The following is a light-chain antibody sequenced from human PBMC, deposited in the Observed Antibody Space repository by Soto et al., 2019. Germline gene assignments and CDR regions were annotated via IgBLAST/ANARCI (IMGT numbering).Light chain of an antibody. CDR3: CSYAGSSTAI. CDR2: EGS. Sequence: QSVLTQPASVSGSPRQSITISCTGTSSDVGSDNLVSWYQQHPGKAPKLMIYEGSKRPSGVSNRFSGSKSGNTASLTISGLQAEDEADYYCCSYAGSSTAIFGGGTKVTVL. V-gene: IGLV2-23*01. CDR1: SSDVGSDNL. J-gene: IGLJ2*01.